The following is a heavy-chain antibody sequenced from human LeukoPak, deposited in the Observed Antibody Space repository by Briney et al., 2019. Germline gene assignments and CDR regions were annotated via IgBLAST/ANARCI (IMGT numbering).Heavy chain of an antibody. J-gene: IGHJ4*02. V-gene: IGHV1-8*01. CDR2: MNPNSGNT. Sequence: ASVKVSCKASGYTFTSYDINWVRQATGQGLEWMGWMNPNSGNTGYAQKFQGRVTMTRNTSISTAYMELSSLRSEDTAVYYCARGVGLYYYGSGSYYNGYWGQGTLVTVSS. CDR3: ARGVGLYYYGSGSYYNGY. D-gene: IGHD3-10*01. CDR1: GYTFTSYD.